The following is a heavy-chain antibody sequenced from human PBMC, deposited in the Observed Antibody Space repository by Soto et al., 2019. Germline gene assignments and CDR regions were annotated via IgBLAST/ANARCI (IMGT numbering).Heavy chain of an antibody. CDR3: AKLNYMVRGVIGFDY. CDR2: ISYDGSSK. J-gene: IGHJ4*02. CDR1: GFTFSSYG. V-gene: IGHV3-30*18. D-gene: IGHD3-10*01. Sequence: GGSLRLSCAASGFTFSSYGMHWVRQAPGKGLEWVAVISYDGSSKYYADSVKGRFTISRDNSKNTLYLQMNSLRAEDTAVYYCAKLNYMVRGVIGFDYWGQGTLVTVSS.